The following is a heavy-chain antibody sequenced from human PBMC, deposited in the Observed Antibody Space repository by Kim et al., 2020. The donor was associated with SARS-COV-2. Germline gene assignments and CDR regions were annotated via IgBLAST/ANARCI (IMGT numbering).Heavy chain of an antibody. V-gene: IGHV3-30*18. CDR3: AKMYRGNYYYGMDV. J-gene: IGHJ6*02. CDR2: ISYDGSNK. CDR1: GFTFSSYG. D-gene: IGHD2-8*01. Sequence: GGSLRLSCAASGFTFSSYGMHWVRQAPGKGLEWVAVISYDGSNKYYADSVKGRFTISRDNSKTTLYLQMNSLRAEDTAVYYCAKMYRGNYYYGMDVWGQGTTVTVSS.